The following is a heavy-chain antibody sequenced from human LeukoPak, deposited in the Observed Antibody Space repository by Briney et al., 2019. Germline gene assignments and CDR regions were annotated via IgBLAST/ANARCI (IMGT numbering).Heavy chain of an antibody. V-gene: IGHV1-69*05. D-gene: IGHD6-13*01. CDR1: GGTFSSYA. CDR3: ARLYSSGWYYFDY. CDR2: IIPIFGTA. J-gene: IGHJ4*02. Sequence: SVKVSCXASGGTFSSYAISWVRQAPGQGLVWMGRIIPIFGTANYAQKFQGRVTITTDESTSTAYMELSSLRSEDTAVYYCARLYSSGWYYFDYWGQGTLVTVSS.